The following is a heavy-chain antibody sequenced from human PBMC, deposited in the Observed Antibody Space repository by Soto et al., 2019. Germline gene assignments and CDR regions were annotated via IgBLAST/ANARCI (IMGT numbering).Heavy chain of an antibody. CDR3: ARLVWGYYYMDV. D-gene: IGHD6-13*01. CDR2: ISGYNGNT. J-gene: IGHJ6*03. CDR1: GYTFSSNG. V-gene: IGHV1-18*01. Sequence: GASVKVSCKASGYTFSSNGISWVRQAPGQGLEWMGWISGYNGNTNYAEKLQGRVTMTTDTSTSTVYLELRSLRSDDTAVYYCARLVWGYYYMDVWGKGTTVTVSS.